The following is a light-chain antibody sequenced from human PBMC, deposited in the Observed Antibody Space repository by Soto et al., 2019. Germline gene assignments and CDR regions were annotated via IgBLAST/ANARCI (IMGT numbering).Light chain of an antibody. V-gene: IGKV1-5*02. CDR1: QSISNW. CDR2: HAS. Sequence: IQISQCPSTLNAFVGDRVRIICRASQSISNWLAWYQQKPGTAPKLLIYHASTLESGVPSRFSGSGSGTEFTLTIGILQPDDFATYFWQQYNSYSFGQGTKVDIK. CDR3: QQYNSYS. J-gene: IGKJ1*01.